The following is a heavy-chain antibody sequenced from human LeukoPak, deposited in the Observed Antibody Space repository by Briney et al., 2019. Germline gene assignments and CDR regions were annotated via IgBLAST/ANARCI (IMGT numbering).Heavy chain of an antibody. CDR2: ISAYNGNT. CDR1: GYTFTSYG. J-gene: IGHJ4*02. V-gene: IGHV1-18*01. Sequence: ASVKVSCKASGYTFTSYGISWVRQAPGQGLEWMGWISAYNGNTNYAQKLQGRVTMTTDTSTSTAYMELRSLRSDDTAVYYCAREGGMCYDSSGYLAFDYWGQGTLVTVSS. D-gene: IGHD3-22*01. CDR3: AREGGMCYDSSGYLAFDY.